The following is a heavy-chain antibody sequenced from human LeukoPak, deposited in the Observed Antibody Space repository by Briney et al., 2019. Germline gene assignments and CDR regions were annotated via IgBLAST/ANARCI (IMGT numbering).Heavy chain of an antibody. Sequence: GGSLRLSCAASGFTVSSNEMSWVRQAPGKGLEWVSSISGGSTYYADSRKGRFTISRDNSKNTLYLQMNSLRAEDTVVYQLADGWFDPWGQGTLVTVSS. J-gene: IGHJ5*02. CDR2: ISGGST. CDR3: ADGWFDP. D-gene: IGHD6-13*01. V-gene: IGHV3-38-3*01. CDR1: GFTVSSNE.